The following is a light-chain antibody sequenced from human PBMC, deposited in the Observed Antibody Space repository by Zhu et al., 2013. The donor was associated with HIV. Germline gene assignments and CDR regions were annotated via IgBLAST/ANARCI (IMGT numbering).Light chain of an antibody. J-gene: IGKJ2*01. V-gene: IGKV1-39*01. CDR2: EAS. Sequence: DIQMTQSPSSLSASVGDRVTITCRASRSIDNYLNWYQQKPGKAPKSLIYEASNLQSGVPSRFSGSGSGTEFTLTINGLQPEDFAAYYCQQSYTTLYTFGQGPSWTSN. CDR3: QQSYTTLYT. CDR1: RSIDNY.